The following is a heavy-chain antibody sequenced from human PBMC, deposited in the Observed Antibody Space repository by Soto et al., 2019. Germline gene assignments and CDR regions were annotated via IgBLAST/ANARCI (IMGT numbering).Heavy chain of an antibody. CDR3: AAGFPPDY. Sequence: EVQLVESGGVLVQPGGSLRVSCAASGFTFSTSWMNWVRQAPGKGLEWVANINGDGSEEYYVDCVRGRFTISRDNVKNSLFLQMNSLRAEDTAVYYWAAGFPPDYWGQGTLVTVSS. V-gene: IGHV3-7*01. CDR2: INGDGSEE. D-gene: IGHD3-10*01. CDR1: GFTFSTSW. J-gene: IGHJ4*02.